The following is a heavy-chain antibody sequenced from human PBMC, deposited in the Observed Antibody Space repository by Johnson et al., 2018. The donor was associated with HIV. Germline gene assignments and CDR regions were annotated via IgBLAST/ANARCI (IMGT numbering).Heavy chain of an antibody. V-gene: IGHV3-66*01. J-gene: IGHJ3*02. D-gene: IGHD4-17*01. CDR2: ISGCGGFT. Sequence: MLLVEPGGGLVQPGGSLRLSCAASGFTVSSNYMSWVRQAPGKGLEWVSAISGCGGFTYYADLVQGRFTISRDNSKNTLYRQMNSLRAEDTAVYHSARGGYGEVFDIWGQGTMVTVSS. CDR3: ARGGYGEVFDI. CDR1: GFTVSSNY.